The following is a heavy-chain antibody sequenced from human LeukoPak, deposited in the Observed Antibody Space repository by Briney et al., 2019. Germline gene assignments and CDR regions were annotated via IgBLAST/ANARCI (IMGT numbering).Heavy chain of an antibody. CDR3: AKGKEYYYESSPSDY. D-gene: IGHD3-22*01. CDR1: GFTFSSYE. Sequence: PGGSLRLSCAASGFTFSSYEMNWVRQAPGKGLEWVSYISSSGSTIYYADSVKGRFTISRDNSKNTLYLQMNSLRVEDTAEYYCAKGKEYYYESSPSDYWGQGTLVTVSS. J-gene: IGHJ4*02. CDR2: ISSSGSTI. V-gene: IGHV3-48*03.